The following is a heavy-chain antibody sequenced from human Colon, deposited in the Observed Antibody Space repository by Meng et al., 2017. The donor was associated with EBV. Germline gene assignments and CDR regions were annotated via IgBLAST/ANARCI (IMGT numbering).Heavy chain of an antibody. J-gene: IGHJ1*01. CDR2: ISAIGNT. D-gene: IGHD4-23*01. CDR3: AKGGGNSAAEYFQH. Sequence: EVQLLESGGGLVQPGGSLRRSCVASGFTFTSYVMRWVRQAPGKGLEWVSTISAIGNTYYAASVKGRFTISRDISKNTLYLQMNDLRAEDTAVYYCAKGGGNSAAEYFQHWGQGTLVTVYS. V-gene: IGHV3-23*01. CDR1: GFTFTSYV.